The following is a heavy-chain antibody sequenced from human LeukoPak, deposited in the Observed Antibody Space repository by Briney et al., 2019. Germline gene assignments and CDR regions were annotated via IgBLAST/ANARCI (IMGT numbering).Heavy chain of an antibody. CDR1: GVSISSSNSY. Sequence: SETLSLTCTVSGVSISSSNSYWGWIRQPPGKGLEWIGEINHSGSNNYNPSLKSRVTISVDTSKNQFSLKLSSVTAADTAVYYCARRGYSYALYYFDYWGQGTLVTVSS. CDR2: INHSGSN. J-gene: IGHJ4*02. V-gene: IGHV4-39*07. D-gene: IGHD5-18*01. CDR3: ARRGYSYALYYFDY.